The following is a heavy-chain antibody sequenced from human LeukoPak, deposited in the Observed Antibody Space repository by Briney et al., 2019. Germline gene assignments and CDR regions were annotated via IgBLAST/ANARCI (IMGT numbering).Heavy chain of an antibody. V-gene: IGHV1-46*01. J-gene: IGHJ4*02. Sequence: GASVKISCKTSGYIFTTYYINWVRQAPGQGLEWMGIINPSGGSTTYAQNFQGRVTMTRDTSTSTVYMELSSLRSEDTAVFYCARELLSSFDYWGQGTLVTVSS. CDR1: GYIFTTYY. CDR3: ARELLSSFDY. CDR2: INPSGGST. D-gene: IGHD2/OR15-2a*01.